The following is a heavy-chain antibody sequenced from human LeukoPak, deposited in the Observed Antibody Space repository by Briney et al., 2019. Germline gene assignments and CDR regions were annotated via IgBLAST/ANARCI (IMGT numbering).Heavy chain of an antibody. CDR3: ARARVPAAMANWFDP. CDR2: IYYSGST. D-gene: IGHD2-2*01. Sequence: PSETLSLTCTVSGGSISSYYWSWIRQPPGKGLEWIGYIYYSGSTNYNPSLKSRVTISVDTSKNQFSLKLSSVTAADTAVYYCARARVPAAMANWFDPWGQGTLVTVSS. J-gene: IGHJ5*02. V-gene: IGHV4-59*01. CDR1: GGSISSYY.